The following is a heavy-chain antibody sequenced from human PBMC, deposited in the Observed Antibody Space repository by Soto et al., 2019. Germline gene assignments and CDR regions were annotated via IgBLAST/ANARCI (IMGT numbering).Heavy chain of an antibody. V-gene: IGHV3-48*02. Sequence: EVQLVESGGGLIRPGGSLRLSCAASGFTLSSYNMNWVRQAPGKGLEWVSYISGSSDTIYYADSVKGRFTISRDNAKNSLYLQMDSLRDEDTAVYYCARDHGGSTWFVGIYYYFGMDVWGQGTTVTVSS. J-gene: IGHJ6*02. CDR1: GFTLSSYN. CDR3: ARDHGGSTWFVGIYYYFGMDV. CDR2: ISGSSDTI. D-gene: IGHD6-13*01.